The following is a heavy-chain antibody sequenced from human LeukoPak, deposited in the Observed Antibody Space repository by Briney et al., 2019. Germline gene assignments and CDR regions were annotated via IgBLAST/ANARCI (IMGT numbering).Heavy chain of an antibody. CDR1: GGSISGYY. J-gene: IGHJ4*02. CDR2: IYYSGST. Sequence: PSETLSLTCTVSGGSISGYYWTWIRQPPGEGLEWIGYIYYSGSTNYNPSLKSRVTISVDTSKNQFSLKLSSVTAADTAVYYCARGGSAFDYWGQGTLVTVSS. V-gene: IGHV4-59*01. D-gene: IGHD3-10*01. CDR3: ARGGSAFDY.